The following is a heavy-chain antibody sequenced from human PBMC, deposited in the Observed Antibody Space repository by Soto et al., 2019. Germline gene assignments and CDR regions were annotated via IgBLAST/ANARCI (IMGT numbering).Heavy chain of an antibody. V-gene: IGHV3-21*01. J-gene: IGHJ6*02. CDR2: ISSGSSYI. CDR1: GFTFSSYS. CDR3: ARDRDLYYDFWSGYFPYYYYYGMDV. Sequence: GGSLRLSRAASGFTFSSYSMNWVRQAPGKGLEWVSSISSGSSYIYYADSVKGRFTISRDNAKNSLYLQMNSLRAEDTAVYYCARDRDLYYDFWSGYFPYYYYYGMDVWGQGTTVTVSS. D-gene: IGHD3-3*01.